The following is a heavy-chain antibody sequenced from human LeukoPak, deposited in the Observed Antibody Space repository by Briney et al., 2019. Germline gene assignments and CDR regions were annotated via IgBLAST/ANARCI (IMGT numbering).Heavy chain of an antibody. V-gene: IGHV3-30*04. D-gene: IGHD3-10*01. CDR2: ISYDGSNK. CDR1: GFTFSSYA. Sequence: PGGSLRLSCAASGFTFSSYAMHWVRQAPGKGLEWVAVISYDGSNKYYADSVKGRFTISRDNSKNTLYLQMNSLRAEDTAVYYCAGDPAYGSGTYTHFDYWGQGTLVTVSS. CDR3: AGDPAYGSGTYTHFDY. J-gene: IGHJ4*02.